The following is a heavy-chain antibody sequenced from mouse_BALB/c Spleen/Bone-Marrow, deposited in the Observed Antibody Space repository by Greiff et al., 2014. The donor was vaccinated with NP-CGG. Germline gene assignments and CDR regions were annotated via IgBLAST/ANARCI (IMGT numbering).Heavy chain of an antibody. CDR2: IDPENGDT. V-gene: IGHV14-4*02. CDR3: IARGECDFDDFAY. Sequence: VQLQQSGAELVRSGASVKLSCTASGFNIKDYYMHWVKQRPEQGLEWIGWIDPENGDTEYAPKFQGKATMTADTSSNTAYLQPCSLASGETSVYYSIARGECDFDDFAYWGQGTPLTVSA. CDR1: GFNIKDYY. J-gene: IGHJ2*01.